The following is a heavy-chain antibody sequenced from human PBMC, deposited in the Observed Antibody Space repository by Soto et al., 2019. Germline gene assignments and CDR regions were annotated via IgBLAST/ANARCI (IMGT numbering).Heavy chain of an antibody. CDR1: GFTFSTYS. CDR2: ISSSSSAI. V-gene: IGHV3-48*01. J-gene: IGHJ6*02. CDR3: ARDWKSYDHRGTFYYAMDV. D-gene: IGHD5-12*01. Sequence: PGGSLRLSCAASGFTFSTYSMNWVRQAPGKGLEWVSYISSSSSAIYYADSVKGRFTISRDNAKNSLYLEMNSLRVDDTAVYYCARDWKSYDHRGTFYYAMDVWGQGTTVTVSS.